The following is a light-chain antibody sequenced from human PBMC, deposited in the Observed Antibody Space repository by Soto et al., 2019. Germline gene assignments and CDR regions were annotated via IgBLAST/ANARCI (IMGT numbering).Light chain of an antibody. CDR2: DVT. CDR3: GSYTSSSTVV. J-gene: IGLJ2*01. Sequence: QSALTQPASVSGSPGQSITISCTGTSSDVGRYNYVSWYQQHPGKVPKLMIYDVTNRPSGVSNRFSGSKSGNTASLTISGLQAEDEADYYCGSYTSSSTVVFGGGTKVTVL. V-gene: IGLV2-14*03. CDR1: SSDVGRYNY.